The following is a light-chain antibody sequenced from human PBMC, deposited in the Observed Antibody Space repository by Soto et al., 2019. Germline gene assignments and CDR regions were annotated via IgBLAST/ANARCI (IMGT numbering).Light chain of an antibody. J-gene: IGLJ1*01. CDR1: SSNIGSNY. CDR3: AAWDDSLSGQV. V-gene: IGLV1-47*01. Sequence: QSVLTQPPSSSGTPGQRVTISRSGSSSNIGSNYVYWYQQLPGTAPKLLIYRNNQRPSGVPDRFSGSKSGTSASLAISGLRSEDEADYYCAAWDDSLSGQVFGNGTKVTVL. CDR2: RNN.